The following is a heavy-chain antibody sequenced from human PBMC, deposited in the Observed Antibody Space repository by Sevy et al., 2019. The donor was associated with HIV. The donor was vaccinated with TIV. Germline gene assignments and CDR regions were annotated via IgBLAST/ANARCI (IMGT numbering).Heavy chain of an antibody. CDR3: ARAGYCSSTSCPYAGSYYYYGMDV. CDR1: GYTFTSYA. Sequence: ASVKVSCKASGYTFTSYAMNWVRQAPGQGLEWMGWINTNTGNPTYAQGFTGRFVFSLDTSVSTAYLQFSSLKAEDTAVYYCARAGYCSSTSCPYAGSYYYYGMDVWGQGTTVTVSS. CDR2: INTNTGNP. J-gene: IGHJ6*02. D-gene: IGHD2-2*01. V-gene: IGHV7-4-1*02.